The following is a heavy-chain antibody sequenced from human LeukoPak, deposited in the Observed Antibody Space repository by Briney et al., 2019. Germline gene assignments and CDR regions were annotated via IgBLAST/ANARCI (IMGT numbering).Heavy chain of an antibody. J-gene: IGHJ4*02. V-gene: IGHV3-23*01. Sequence: PGGSLRLSCAASGFSFSSYAMNWVRQAPGKGLEWVSAISGSGGSTYYADSVKGRFTISRDNSKNTLYLQMNSLRAEDTAVYYCLRLGELSLDYWGQGTLVTVSS. D-gene: IGHD3-16*02. CDR2: ISGSGGST. CDR3: LRLGELSLDY. CDR1: GFSFSSYA.